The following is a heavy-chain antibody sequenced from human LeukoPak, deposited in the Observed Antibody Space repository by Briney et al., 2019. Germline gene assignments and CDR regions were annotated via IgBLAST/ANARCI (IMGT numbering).Heavy chain of an antibody. CDR1: GGSISSYY. V-gene: IGHV4-59*12. J-gene: IGHJ4*02. D-gene: IGHD2-15*01. CDR2: IYYSGST. Sequence: SETLSLTCTVSGGSISSYYWSWIRQPPGKGLEWIGYIYYSGSTNYNPSLKSRVTISVDTSKNQFSLKLNSVTAADTAVYYCVRDRFCSGRSCYGPPDDWGQGARVTVSS. CDR3: VRDRFCSGRSCYGPPDD.